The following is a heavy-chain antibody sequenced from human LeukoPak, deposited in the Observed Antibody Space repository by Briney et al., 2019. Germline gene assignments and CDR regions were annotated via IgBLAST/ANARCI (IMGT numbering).Heavy chain of an antibody. J-gene: IGHJ4*02. CDR3: AEPGPYGSGSYSLDY. D-gene: IGHD3-10*01. V-gene: IGHV3-30*02. CDR2: IRYDGSNK. CDR1: GFTFSSYG. Sequence: GGSLRLSCAASGFTFSSYGMHWVRQAPGKGLEWVAFIRYDGSNKYYADSVEGRFTISRDNSKNTLYLQMNSLRAEDTAVYYCAEPGPYGSGSYSLDYWGQGTLVTVSS.